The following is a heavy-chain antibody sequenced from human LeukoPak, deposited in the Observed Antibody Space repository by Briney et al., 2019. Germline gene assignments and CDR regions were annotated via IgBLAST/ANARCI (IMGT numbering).Heavy chain of an antibody. CDR2: IYSGGST. Sequence: GGSLRLSCAASGFTVSSNYMSWVRQAPGKGLEWVSVIYSGGSTYYADSVKGRFTISRDNSKNTLYLQMNSLRAEDTAVYYCARATDWDDELHFDRWGQGTLVTVSP. V-gene: IGHV3-66*01. J-gene: IGHJ4*02. CDR1: GFTVSSNY. D-gene: IGHD1-1*01. CDR3: ARATDWDDELHFDR.